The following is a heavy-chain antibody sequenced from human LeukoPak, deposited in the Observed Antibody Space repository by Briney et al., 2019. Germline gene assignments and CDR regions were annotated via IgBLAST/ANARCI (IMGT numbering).Heavy chain of an antibody. CDR1: GYTFTSYG. V-gene: IGHV1-18*01. D-gene: IGHD4-17*01. J-gene: IGHJ4*02. Sequence: ASVKVSCKASGYTFTSYGISWVRQAPGQGLEWMGWISAYNGNTNYAQKLQGRVTMTRDTSISTAYMELRRLRSDDTAVYYCAREGNYGDYAGYAFDYWGQGTLVTVSS. CDR2: ISAYNGNT. CDR3: AREGNYGDYAGYAFDY.